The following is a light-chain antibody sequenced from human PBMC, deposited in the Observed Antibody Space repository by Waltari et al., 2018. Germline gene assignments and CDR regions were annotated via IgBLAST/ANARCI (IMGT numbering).Light chain of an antibody. V-gene: IGKV3-11*01. CDR1: QNVGNY. CDR3: QHRSNWPLN. J-gene: IGKJ4*01. Sequence: LTQSPATLSLSPGEGATLSCRASQNVGNYLAWYQQKPGQAPRLLIYDTSNRATGIPARFSGSGSGTDFTLTISGLEPEDFAVYYCQHRSNWPLNFGGGTKVEIK. CDR2: DTS.